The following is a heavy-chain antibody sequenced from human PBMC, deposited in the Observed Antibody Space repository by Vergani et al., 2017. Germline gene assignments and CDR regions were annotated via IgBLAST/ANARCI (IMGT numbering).Heavy chain of an antibody. D-gene: IGHD1-26*01. Sequence: EVQLLESGGGLVQPGGSLRLSCAASGFTFSSYAMSWVRQAPGKGLEWVSAISGSGGSTYYADSLKGRFTISRDNSKNTLYLQMNSLRAEDTAVYYCAKAVGGSYSKYXFDYWGQGTLVTVSS. CDR1: GFTFSSYA. CDR2: ISGSGGST. CDR3: AKAVGGSYSKYXFDY. J-gene: IGHJ4*02. V-gene: IGHV3-23*01.